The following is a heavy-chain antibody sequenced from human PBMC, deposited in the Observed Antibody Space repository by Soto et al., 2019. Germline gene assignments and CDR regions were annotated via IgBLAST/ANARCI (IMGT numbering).Heavy chain of an antibody. CDR2: INHSGST. CDR3: ARIETAMVTY. V-gene: IGHV4-34*01. CDR1: GGSFSGYY. D-gene: IGHD5-18*01. J-gene: IGHJ4*02. Sequence: QVQLQQWGAGLLKPSETLSLTCAVYGGSFSGYYWTWIRQSPGKGLEWIGEINHSGSTNYNPSLKSRVTISGDTSKNQFSLKLSSVTAAATAMYYCARIETAMVTYWGQGTLVTVSS.